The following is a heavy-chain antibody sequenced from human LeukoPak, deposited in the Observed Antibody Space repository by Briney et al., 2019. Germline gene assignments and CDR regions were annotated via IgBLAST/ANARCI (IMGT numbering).Heavy chain of an antibody. CDR1: GFTFSSFW. Sequence: GGSLRLSCAASGFTFSSFWMNWVRQAPGKGLEWVSYISSSGSTIYYADSMKGRFTISRDNAKNSLYLQMNSLRAEDTAVYYCARSGPYSSGWSYFDSWGQGTLVTVSS. V-gene: IGHV3-48*04. CDR2: ISSSGSTI. J-gene: IGHJ4*02. D-gene: IGHD6-19*01. CDR3: ARSGPYSSGWSYFDS.